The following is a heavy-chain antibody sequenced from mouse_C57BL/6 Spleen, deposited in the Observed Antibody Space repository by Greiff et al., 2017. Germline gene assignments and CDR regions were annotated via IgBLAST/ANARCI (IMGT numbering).Heavy chain of an antibody. CDR2: IDPNSGGT. D-gene: IGHD1-1*01. CDR1: GYTFTSYW. CDR3: ARPYYGSSYPYFDV. V-gene: IGHV1-72*01. J-gene: IGHJ1*03. Sequence: QVQLQQPGAELVKPGASVTLSCKASGYTFTSYWMHWVKQRPGRGLEWIGRIDPNSGGTKYNEKFKSKATLTVDKPSSTAYMQLSSLTSEDSAVYYCARPYYGSSYPYFDVWGTGTTVTVSS.